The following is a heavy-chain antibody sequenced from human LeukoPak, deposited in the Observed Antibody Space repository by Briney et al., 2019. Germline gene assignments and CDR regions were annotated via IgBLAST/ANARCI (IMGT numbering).Heavy chain of an antibody. CDR1: GFTFSSYG. J-gene: IGHJ4*02. Sequence: GGSLRLSCVASGFTFSSYGMHWVRQAPGKGLEWVAVISNDGSNKYYADSVKGRFTISRDNSKNSLYLQMNSLRTEDTALYYCAKDMGEWGVDYWGQGTLVTVSS. CDR3: AKDMGEWGVDY. D-gene: IGHD1-26*01. CDR2: ISNDGSNK. V-gene: IGHV3-30*18.